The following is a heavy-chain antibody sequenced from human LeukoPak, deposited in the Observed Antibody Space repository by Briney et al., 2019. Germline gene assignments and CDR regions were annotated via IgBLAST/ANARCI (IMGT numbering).Heavy chain of an antibody. CDR1: GYTFTGYY. Sequence: SVKVSCKASGYTFTGYYMHWVRQAPGQGLEWMGGIIPIFGTANYAQKFQGRVTITADESTSTAYMELSSLRSEDTAVYYCARGSYGYQFDYWGQGTLVTVSS. J-gene: IGHJ4*02. CDR3: ARGSYGYQFDY. D-gene: IGHD5-18*01. CDR2: IIPIFGTA. V-gene: IGHV1-69*13.